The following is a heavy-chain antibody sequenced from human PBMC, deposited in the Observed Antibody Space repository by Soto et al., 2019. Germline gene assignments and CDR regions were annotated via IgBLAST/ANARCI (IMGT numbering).Heavy chain of an antibody. V-gene: IGHV3-30-3*01. CDR3: ARDQGGGYSYGYPYYFDY. Sequence: ESGGGVVQPGRSLRLSCAASGFTFSSYAMHWVRQAPGKGLGWVAVISYDGSNKYYADSVKGRFTISRDNSKNTLYLQMNSLRAEDTAVYYCARDQGGGYSYGYPYYFDYWGQGTLVTVSS. CDR2: ISYDGSNK. D-gene: IGHD5-18*01. J-gene: IGHJ4*02. CDR1: GFTFSSYA.